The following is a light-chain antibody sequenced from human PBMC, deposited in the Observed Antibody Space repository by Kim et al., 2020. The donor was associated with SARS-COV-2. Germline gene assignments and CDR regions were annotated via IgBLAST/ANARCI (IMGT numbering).Light chain of an antibody. CDR2: GAS. CDR1: QSVSNN. J-gene: IGKJ2*01. CDR3: HQYNDWPPGDT. Sequence: EIVMTQSPATLSVSPGERATLSCRASQSVSNNLAWYQLKPGQAPRLLIYGASTRATGTPARFSASGSGTDFTLTVSSLQSEDFAVYYCHQYNDWPPGDTFGQGTKLAI. V-gene: IGKV3-15*01.